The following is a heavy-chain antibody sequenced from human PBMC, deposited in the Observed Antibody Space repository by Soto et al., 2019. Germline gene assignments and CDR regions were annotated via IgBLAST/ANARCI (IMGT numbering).Heavy chain of an antibody. D-gene: IGHD6-13*01. J-gene: IGHJ6*02. Sequence: GGSMRLSCAASGFTFSSYSMNWVRQAPGKGLEWVSYISSSSSTIYYADSVKGRFTISRDNAKNSLYLQMNSLRDEDTAVYYCARGEEQQLVYYYYCMDVWGQGTTVTVSS. V-gene: IGHV3-48*02. CDR2: ISSSSSTI. CDR1: GFTFSSYS. CDR3: ARGEEQQLVYYYYCMDV.